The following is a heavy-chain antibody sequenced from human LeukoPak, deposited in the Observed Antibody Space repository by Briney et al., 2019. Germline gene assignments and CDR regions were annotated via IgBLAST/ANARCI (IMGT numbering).Heavy chain of an antibody. V-gene: IGHV3-23*01. CDR2: ISGSGDST. CDR1: GLTFSNYV. Sequence: GGTLRLSCAASGLTFSNYVMSWVRQAPGKGLEWVSLISGSGDSTYYADSVKGRFTISRDNSKNTLYLQMNSLRAEDTAVYSCAKCEVAEPFDYWGQGTLVTVSS. D-gene: IGHD6-19*01. J-gene: IGHJ4*02. CDR3: AKCEVAEPFDY.